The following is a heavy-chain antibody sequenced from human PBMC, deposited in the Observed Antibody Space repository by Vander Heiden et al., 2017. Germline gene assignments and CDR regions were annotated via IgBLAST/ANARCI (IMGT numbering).Heavy chain of an antibody. CDR3: ARLSSGYYYYYYGMDV. CDR1: GYTFTSSD. V-gene: IGHV1-8*01. J-gene: IGHJ6*02. CDR2: MNPNSGNT. D-gene: IGHD3-22*01. Sequence: QVQLVQSGAEVKKPGASVTVSCKASGYTFTSSDINWVRQATGQGLEWMGWMNPNSGNTGYAQKFQGRVTMTRNTSISTAYMELSSLRSEDTAVYYCARLSSGYYYYYYGMDVWGQGTTVTVSS.